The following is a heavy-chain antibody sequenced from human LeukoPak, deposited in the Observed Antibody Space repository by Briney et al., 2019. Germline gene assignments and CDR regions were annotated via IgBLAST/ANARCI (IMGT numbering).Heavy chain of an antibody. CDR1: GYTFTNYG. CDR2: ISIYNGNT. D-gene: IGHD3-3*01. J-gene: IGHJ5*02. CDR3: AKITYDFWSGYYMPDDP. Sequence: ASVKVSCKASGYTFTNYGISWVRQAPGQGLEWMGWISIYNGNTDYAQKLRGRVTMTTDTSTSTAYMELRSLRSDDTAVYYCAKITYDFWSGYYMPDDPWGQGTLVTVSS. V-gene: IGHV1-18*01.